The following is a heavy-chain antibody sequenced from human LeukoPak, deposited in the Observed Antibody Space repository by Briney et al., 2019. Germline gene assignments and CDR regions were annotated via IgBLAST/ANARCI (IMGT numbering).Heavy chain of an antibody. CDR3: ARDSADANYYDSSGYVFDY. Sequence: GGSLRLSCAASGFTFSSYAMHWVRQAPGKGLEWVAVIWYDGSNKYYADSVKGRFTISRDNSKNTLYLQMNSLRAEDTAVYYCARDSADANYYDSSGYVFDYWGQGTLVTVSS. D-gene: IGHD3-22*01. J-gene: IGHJ4*02. V-gene: IGHV3-33*08. CDR2: IWYDGSNK. CDR1: GFTFSSYA.